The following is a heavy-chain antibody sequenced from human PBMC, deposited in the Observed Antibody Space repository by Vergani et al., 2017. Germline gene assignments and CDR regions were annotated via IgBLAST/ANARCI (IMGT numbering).Heavy chain of an antibody. V-gene: IGHV3-15*07. CDR3: TTDPRYCGDGSCYWLRDHHYYGMDV. D-gene: IGHD2-21*01. CDR1: GFSFRNAW. Sequence: EVQLVESGGGIVKPGGSLRRSCVASGFSFRNAWMNWVRRTPGKGLEWVGRIKSTFDRGTTDYAAAVKGRFTISRDDSKNTLFLQMNGLKTEDIGVYYCTTDPRYCGDGSCYWLRDHHYYGMDVWGQGTTVTVSS. CDR2: IKSTFDRGTT. J-gene: IGHJ6*02.